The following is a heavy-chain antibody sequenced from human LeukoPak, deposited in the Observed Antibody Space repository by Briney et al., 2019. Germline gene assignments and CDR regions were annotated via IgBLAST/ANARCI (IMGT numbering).Heavy chain of an antibody. D-gene: IGHD6-6*01. J-gene: IGHJ4*02. CDR3: AGDSSSSIYFDY. CDR1: GGSISSYY. V-gene: IGHV4-59*01. CDR2: IYYSGST. Sequence: SETLSLTCTVSGGSISSYYWSWIRQPPGKGLEWIGYIYYSGSTNYNPSLKSRVTISVDTSKNQFSLKPSSVTAADTAVYYCAGDSSSSIYFDYWGQGTLVTVSS.